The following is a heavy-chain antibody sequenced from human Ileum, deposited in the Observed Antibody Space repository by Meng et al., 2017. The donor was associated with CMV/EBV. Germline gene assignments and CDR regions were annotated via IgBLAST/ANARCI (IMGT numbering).Heavy chain of an antibody. CDR1: GGTFSSYA. J-gene: IGHJ5*02. V-gene: IGHV1-69*05. CDR3: ARAKQQLPYNWFDP. D-gene: IGHD6-13*01. Sequence: SVKVSCKASGGTFSSYAISWVRQAPGQGLEWMGGIIPIFGTANYAQKFQGRVTITTDESTSTAYMELSSLRSGDTAVYYCARAKQQLPYNWFDPWGQGTLVTVSS. CDR2: IIPIFGTA.